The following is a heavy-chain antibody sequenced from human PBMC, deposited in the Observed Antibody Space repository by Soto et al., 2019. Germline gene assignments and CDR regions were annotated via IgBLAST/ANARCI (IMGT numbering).Heavy chain of an antibody. CDR1: GFTFSSYA. V-gene: IGHV3-23*01. Sequence: HPGGSLRLSCAASGFTFSSYAMSWVRQAPGKGLEWVSAISGSGGSTYYADSVKGRFTISRDNSKNTLYLQMNSLRAEDTAVYYCAKDLLGFLEWLLFDYWGQGTLVTVSS. J-gene: IGHJ4*02. CDR3: AKDLLGFLEWLLFDY. CDR2: ISGSGGST. D-gene: IGHD3-3*02.